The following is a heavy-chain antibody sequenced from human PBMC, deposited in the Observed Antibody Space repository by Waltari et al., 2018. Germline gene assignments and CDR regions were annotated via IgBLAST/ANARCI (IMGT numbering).Heavy chain of an antibody. Sequence: QVQLVQSGTEVKSPGAAVKVSGKASGYTCTNYHVGWVPQAPGQGLEWMGWISTYNGNTRYAQKFQGRVTMTTDTSTSTAYMQLRSLRSDDTAVFYCARVVSSSSPSFYYYGLDVWGQGTTVTVSS. CDR2: ISTYNGNT. D-gene: IGHD2-15*01. J-gene: IGHJ6*02. CDR1: GYTCTNYH. V-gene: IGHV1-18*04. CDR3: ARVVSSSSPSFYYYGLDV.